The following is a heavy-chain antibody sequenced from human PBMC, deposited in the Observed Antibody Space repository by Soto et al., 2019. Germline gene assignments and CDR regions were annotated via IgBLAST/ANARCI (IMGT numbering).Heavy chain of an antibody. CDR3: VRDMQLPFYDYGMDV. J-gene: IGHJ6*02. Sequence: PGGSLRLSCAASGFTFSSYWMHWVRQAPGGGLVWVSRITSDGTSTVYADSVKGRFTISRDNAKNTVYLQMSSLRAEDTAVYYCVRDMQLPFYDYGMDVWGQGTTVTVSS. V-gene: IGHV3-74*01. CDR1: GFTFSSYW. CDR2: ITSDGTST. D-gene: IGHD2-15*01.